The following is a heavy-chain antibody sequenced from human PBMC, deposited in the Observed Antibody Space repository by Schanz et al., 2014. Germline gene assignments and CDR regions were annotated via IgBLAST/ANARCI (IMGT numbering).Heavy chain of an antibody. V-gene: IGHV3-30*18. J-gene: IGHJ4*02. CDR2: ISYHGSER. Sequence: VQLVESGGGLVQPGESLRLSCAGSGFSFSDYGMHWVRQAPGRGLEWVAVISYHGSERYYADSVKGRFTISRDNSKTTLYLQMNSLRTEDTAVYFCAKSYDTSGYSGFDYWGQGTLVTVSS. CDR1: GFSFSDYG. CDR3: AKSYDTSGYSGFDY. D-gene: IGHD3-22*01.